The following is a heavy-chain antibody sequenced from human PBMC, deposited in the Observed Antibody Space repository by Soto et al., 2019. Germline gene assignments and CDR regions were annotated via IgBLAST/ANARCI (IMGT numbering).Heavy chain of an antibody. CDR2: IYYSGST. Sequence: SETLSLTCTVSGGSISSYYWSWIRQPPGKGLEWIGYIYYSGSTNYNPSLKSRVTISVDTSKNQFSLKLSSVTAADTAVYYCARHKHQQLVETXFDYWGQGTLGTVSS. D-gene: IGHD6-13*01. CDR3: ARHKHQQLVETXFDY. J-gene: IGHJ4*02. V-gene: IGHV4-59*08. CDR1: GGSISSYY.